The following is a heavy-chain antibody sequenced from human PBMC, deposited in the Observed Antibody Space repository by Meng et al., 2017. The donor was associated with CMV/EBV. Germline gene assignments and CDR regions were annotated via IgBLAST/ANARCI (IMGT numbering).Heavy chain of an antibody. CDR1: GFTFSGYS. J-gene: IGHJ4*02. Sequence: GESLKISCAASGFTFSGYSMNWVRQAPGKGLEWVSSISSSSSYIYYADSVKGRFTISRDNAKNSLYLQMNSLRAEDTAVYYCASYHHSSSQWYFDYWGQGTLVTVSS. CDR3: ASYHHSSSQWYFDY. D-gene: IGHD6-13*01. V-gene: IGHV3-21*01. CDR2: ISSSSSYI.